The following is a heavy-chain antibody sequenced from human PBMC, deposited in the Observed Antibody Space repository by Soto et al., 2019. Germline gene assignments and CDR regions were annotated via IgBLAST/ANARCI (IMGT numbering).Heavy chain of an antibody. CDR1: GGTFSSYT. D-gene: IGHD3-3*01. Sequence: QVQLVQSGAEVKKPGSSVKVSCKASGGTFSSYTISWVRQAPGQGLEWMGRIIPILGIANYAQKFQGRVTITADKPTSTAYMELSSLGSDDTAVYYCARVRTLSVGFLEWLPPFDPWGQGTLVTVSS. CDR3: ARVRTLSVGFLEWLPPFDP. J-gene: IGHJ5*02. CDR2: IIPILGIA. V-gene: IGHV1-69*02.